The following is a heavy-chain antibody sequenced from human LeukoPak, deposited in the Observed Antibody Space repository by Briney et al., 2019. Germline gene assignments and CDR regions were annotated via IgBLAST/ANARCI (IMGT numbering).Heavy chain of an antibody. D-gene: IGHD2-8*02. J-gene: IGHJ4*02. CDR3: ARDLTGKYYIAY. V-gene: IGHV3-30*02. CDR1: GFSFSSFG. Sequence: GGSLRLSCAASGFSFSSFGMHWVRQAPGEGLEWVAYIGYSGTNTHYADSVKGRFTISRDNSKNTVHLQMNSLRAADTALYSCARDLTGKYYIAYWGQGTLVTVSS. CDR2: IGYSGTNT.